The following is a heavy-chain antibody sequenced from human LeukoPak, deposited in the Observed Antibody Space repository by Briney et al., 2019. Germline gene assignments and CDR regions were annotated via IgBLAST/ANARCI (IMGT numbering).Heavy chain of an antibody. D-gene: IGHD3-9*01. CDR2: IYHSGST. CDR3: ARALGTTYIFGHFDY. CDR1: GGSISSSNW. Sequence: SETLSLTCAVSGGSISSSNWWSWVRQPPGKGLEWIGEIYHSGSTNYNPSLKSRVTISVDTSKNQFSLKLSSVTAADTAVYYCARALGTTYIFGHFDYWGQGTLVTVSS. J-gene: IGHJ4*02. V-gene: IGHV4-4*02.